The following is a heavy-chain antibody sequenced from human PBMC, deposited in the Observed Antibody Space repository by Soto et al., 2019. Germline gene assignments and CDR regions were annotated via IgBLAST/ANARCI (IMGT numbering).Heavy chain of an antibody. CDR3: ARVTLRVGATTYTKYYYGMDV. CDR2: FIPLFGTA. V-gene: IGHV1-69*13. Sequence: SVKVSCKASGGTFSNYAITWVRQAPGQGLEWMGGFIPLFGTANYAQKFQGRVTITADESTNTAYMELSSLRSEDTAVYYCARVTLRVGATTYTKYYYGMDVWGQGTTVTVSS. CDR1: GGTFSNYA. J-gene: IGHJ6*02. D-gene: IGHD1-26*01.